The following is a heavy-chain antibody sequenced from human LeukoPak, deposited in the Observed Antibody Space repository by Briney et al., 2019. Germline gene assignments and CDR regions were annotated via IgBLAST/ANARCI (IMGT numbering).Heavy chain of an antibody. J-gene: IGHJ6*02. CDR3: ARGQYQLLLTYGMDV. D-gene: IGHD2-2*01. CDR1: GGTFSSYA. V-gene: IGHV1-69*13. CDR2: IIPIFGTA. Sequence: GASVKVSCKASGGTFSSYAISWVRQAPGQGLEWMGGIIPIFGTANYAQKFQGRVTITADESTSTAYMELSSLRSEDTAVYYCARGQYQLLLTYGMDVWGQGTTVTVSS.